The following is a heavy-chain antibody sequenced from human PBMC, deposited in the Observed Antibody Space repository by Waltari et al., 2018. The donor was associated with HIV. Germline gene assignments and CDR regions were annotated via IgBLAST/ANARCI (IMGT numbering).Heavy chain of an antibody. CDR2: VYSAGST. D-gene: IGHD6-13*01. Sequence: QVQLQESGPGLVEASQTLSLSCTVSGDSISDGAYYWTWIRQHPGKGLEWIGYVYSAGSTYCNPSLRSRVAISVDTSKNQFSRMLTSVTAADTAVYYCARDNGIAAVSLWGQGTTVTVSS. J-gene: IGHJ3*01. V-gene: IGHV4-31*03. CDR3: ARDNGIAAVSL. CDR1: GDSISDGAYY.